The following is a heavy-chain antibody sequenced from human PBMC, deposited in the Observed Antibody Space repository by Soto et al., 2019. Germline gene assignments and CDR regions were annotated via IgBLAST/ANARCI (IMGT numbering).Heavy chain of an antibody. CDR3: ARDEGDDSVAVDI. V-gene: IGHV3-33*01. CDR1: GFTFSSYG. CDR2: IWYDGSNK. J-gene: IGHJ3*02. Sequence: QVQLVESGGGVVQPGRSLRLSCAASGFTFSSYGMHWVRQAPGKGLEWVAVIWYDGSNKYYADSVKGRFTISRDNSKNTPYLQMNSLRAEDTAVYYCARDEGDDSVAVDIWGQGTMVTVSS. D-gene: IGHD3-16*01.